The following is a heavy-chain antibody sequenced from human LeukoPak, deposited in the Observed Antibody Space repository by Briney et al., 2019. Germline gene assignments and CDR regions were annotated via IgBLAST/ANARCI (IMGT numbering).Heavy chain of an antibody. CDR2: IRYDGSNK. CDR3: AKDRRRYCSSTSCYEFDP. Sequence: GGSLRLSCAASGFTFSSYGMHWVRQAPGEGLEWVAFIRYDGSNKYYADSVKGRFTISRDNSKNTLYLQMNSLRAEDTAVYYCAKDRRRYCSSTSCYEFDPWGQGTLVTVSS. V-gene: IGHV3-30*02. D-gene: IGHD2-2*01. CDR1: GFTFSSYG. J-gene: IGHJ5*02.